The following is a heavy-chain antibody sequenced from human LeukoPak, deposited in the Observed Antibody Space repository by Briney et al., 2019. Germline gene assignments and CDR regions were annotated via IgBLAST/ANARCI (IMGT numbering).Heavy chain of an antibody. J-gene: IGHJ4*02. D-gene: IGHD3-3*01. CDR2: INHSGST. CDR1: GGSFSGYY. Sequence: SETLSLTCAVHGGSFSGYYWSWIRQPPGKGLEWIGEINHSGSTNYNPSLKSRVTISVDTSKNQFSLKLSSVTAADTAVYCCARGRALRFLEWFTSDYWGQGTLVTVSS. V-gene: IGHV4-34*01. CDR3: ARGRALRFLEWFTSDY.